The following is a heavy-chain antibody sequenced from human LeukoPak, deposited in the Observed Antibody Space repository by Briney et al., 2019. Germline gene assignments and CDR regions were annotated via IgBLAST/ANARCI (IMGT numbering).Heavy chain of an antibody. Sequence: SETLSLTCTVSGGSISSYYWSWIRQPPGKGLEWIGYIYYSGSTNYNPSLKSRVTISVDTSKNQFSLKLSSVTAADTAVYYCARDQRDYGGNLFDYWGQGTLVSVSS. V-gene: IGHV4-59*01. CDR3: ARDQRDYGGNLFDY. J-gene: IGHJ4*02. CDR1: GGSISSYY. CDR2: IYYSGST. D-gene: IGHD4-23*01.